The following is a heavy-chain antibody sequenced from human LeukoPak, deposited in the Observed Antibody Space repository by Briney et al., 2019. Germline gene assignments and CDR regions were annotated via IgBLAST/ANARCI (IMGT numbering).Heavy chain of an antibody. D-gene: IGHD3-22*01. CDR3: ARHVVAVGFDY. CDR2: ITSSSSYI. J-gene: IGHJ4*02. CDR1: GFTFSSYS. Sequence: GGSLRLSCAASGFTFSSYSMNWVRQAPGKGLEWVSSITSSSSYIYYADSVKGRFTISGDNAKNSLYLQMNSLRAGDTAMYYCARHVVAVGFDYWGQGTLVTVSS. V-gene: IGHV3-21*01.